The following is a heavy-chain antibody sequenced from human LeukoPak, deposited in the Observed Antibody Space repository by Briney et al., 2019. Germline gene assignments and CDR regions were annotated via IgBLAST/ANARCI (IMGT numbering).Heavy chain of an antibody. CDR2: ISSSGSTI. J-gene: IGHJ4*02. CDR1: GFTFSSYE. V-gene: IGHV3-48*03. Sequence: GGSLRLSCAASGFTFSSYEMNWVRQAPGKGLEWVSYISSSGSTIYYADSVKGRFTISRDNAKNSLYLQMNSLRAEDTAVYYCAREKYSSNPFRYWGQGTLVTVSS. CDR3: AREKYSSNPFRY. D-gene: IGHD6-13*01.